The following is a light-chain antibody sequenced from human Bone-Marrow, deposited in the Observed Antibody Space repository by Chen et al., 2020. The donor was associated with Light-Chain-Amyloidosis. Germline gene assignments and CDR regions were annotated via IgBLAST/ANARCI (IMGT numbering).Light chain of an antibody. V-gene: IGLV3-25*03. CDR2: RDT. CDR1: DLPTKY. J-gene: IGLJ2*01. Sequence: SYELTQPPSVSVSPGQTARIPCSGDDLPTKYAYWYQQQPGQAPVLVIHRDTERPSGTSERFSGSSSGTTATLTISGVQAEDEADYHCQSADSSGTYEVIFGGGTKLTVL. CDR3: QSADSSGTYEVI.